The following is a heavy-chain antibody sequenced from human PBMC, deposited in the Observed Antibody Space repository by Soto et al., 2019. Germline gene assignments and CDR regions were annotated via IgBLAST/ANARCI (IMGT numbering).Heavy chain of an antibody. CDR1: GYTFTMYY. CDR3: AKGVPADYFGSGSDYYYYGMDD. Sequence: ASVKVSCKASGYTFTMYYIHWVRQAPGQGLQWVGWINPNSGGTNYAQKFQGRVTMTRDTSISTAYVELSGLGYDDTAMYYCAKGVPADYFGSGSDYYYYGMDDWGQGTTVTVSS. V-gene: IGHV1-2*02. D-gene: IGHD3-10*01. J-gene: IGHJ6*02. CDR2: INPNSGGT.